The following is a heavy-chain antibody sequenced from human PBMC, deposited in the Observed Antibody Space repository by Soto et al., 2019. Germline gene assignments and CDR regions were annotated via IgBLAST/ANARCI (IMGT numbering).Heavy chain of an antibody. CDR2: ISYDGCNK. CDR1: GFTFSSYA. Sequence: QVQLVESGGGVVQPGRSLRLSCAASGFTFSSYAMHWVRQAPGKGLEWVAVISYDGCNKYYADSVKGRFTISRDNSKNTLYLQMNSLRAEDTAVYYCARGKSVVAATDFDYWGQGTLVTVSS. V-gene: IGHV3-30-3*01. CDR3: ARGKSVVAATDFDY. J-gene: IGHJ4*02. D-gene: IGHD2-15*01.